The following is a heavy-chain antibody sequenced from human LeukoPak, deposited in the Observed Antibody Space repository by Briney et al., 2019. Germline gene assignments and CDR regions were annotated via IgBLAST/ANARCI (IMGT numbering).Heavy chain of an antibody. Sequence: PGGSLRLSCAASGFTFSSYSMNWVRQAPGKGLEWVSSISSSSSYIYYADSVKGRFTICRDNAKNSLYLQMNSLRAEDTAVYYCARDLRCSSTSCYFYFDYWGQGTLVTVSS. D-gene: IGHD2-2*01. CDR1: GFTFSSYS. V-gene: IGHV3-21*01. CDR2: ISSSSSYI. CDR3: ARDLRCSSTSCYFYFDY. J-gene: IGHJ4*02.